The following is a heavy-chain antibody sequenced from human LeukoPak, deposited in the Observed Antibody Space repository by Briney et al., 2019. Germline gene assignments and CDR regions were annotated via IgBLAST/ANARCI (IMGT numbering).Heavy chain of an antibody. Sequence: SETLSLTCAVYGGSFSGYYWSWIRQPPGKGLEWIGEINHSGSTNYDPSLKSRVTISVDTSKNQFSLKLSSVTAADTAVYHCARFSNDYDFWSGYYSRFYFDYWGQGTLVTVSS. J-gene: IGHJ4*02. D-gene: IGHD3-3*01. V-gene: IGHV4-34*01. CDR1: GGSFSGYY. CDR2: INHSGST. CDR3: ARFSNDYDFWSGYYSRFYFDY.